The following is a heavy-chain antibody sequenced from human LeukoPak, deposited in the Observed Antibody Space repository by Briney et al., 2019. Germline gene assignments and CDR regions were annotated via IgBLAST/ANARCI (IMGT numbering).Heavy chain of an antibody. V-gene: IGHV4-61*02. Sequence: SETLSLTCTVSGASISSSSDYWSWIRQPAGKGLEWIGRIYTSGSTNYNPSLKSRVTISVDTSKNQFSLKLSSVTAADTAVYYCARDPGAAMGGDYYYYYMDVWGKGTTVTVSS. CDR2: IYTSGST. D-gene: IGHD2-2*01. CDR1: GASISSSSDY. J-gene: IGHJ6*03. CDR3: ARDPGAAMGGDYYYYYMDV.